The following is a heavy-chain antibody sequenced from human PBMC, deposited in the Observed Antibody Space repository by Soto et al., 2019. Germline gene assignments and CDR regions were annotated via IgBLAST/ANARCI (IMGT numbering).Heavy chain of an antibody. CDR3: ASGLVGATSRSFDY. CDR1: GGTFSSYT. Sequence: QVQLVQSGAEVKKPGSSVKVSCKASGGTFSSYTISWVRQAPGQGLEWMGRIIPILGIANYAQKFQGRVTITADKSTSTAYMELCSLSSEDTEVYDCASGLVGATSRSFDYWGQGTLVTVSS. J-gene: IGHJ4*02. D-gene: IGHD1-26*01. CDR2: IIPILGIA. V-gene: IGHV1-69*02.